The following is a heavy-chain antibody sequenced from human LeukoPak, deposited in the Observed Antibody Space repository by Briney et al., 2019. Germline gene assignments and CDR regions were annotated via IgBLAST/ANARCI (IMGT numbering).Heavy chain of an antibody. D-gene: IGHD3-10*02. J-gene: IGHJ6*04. CDR1: GFTFSSYS. V-gene: IGHV3-21*01. Sequence: GSPRLSCAASGFTFSSYSMNWVRQAPGKGLEWVSSISSSSSYIYYADSVKGRFTISRDNAKNSLYLQMNSLRAEDTAVYYCAELGITMIGGVWGKGTTVTISS. CDR2: ISSSSSYI. CDR3: AELGITMIGGV.